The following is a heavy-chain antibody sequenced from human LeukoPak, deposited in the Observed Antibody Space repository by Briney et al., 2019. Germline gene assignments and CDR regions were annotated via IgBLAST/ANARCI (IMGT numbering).Heavy chain of an antibody. CDR2: INPNSGGT. J-gene: IGHJ4*02. Sequence: ASVKVSCKASGYTFTGYYLHWVRQAPGQGLEWMGWINPNSGGTNYAQKFQGRVTMTRDTSISTAYMELSRLRSDDTAVYYCARGRKYYYDSSGYYYYLDYWGQGTLVTVSS. D-gene: IGHD3-22*01. CDR1: GYTFTGYY. V-gene: IGHV1-2*02. CDR3: ARGRKYYYDSSGYYYYLDY.